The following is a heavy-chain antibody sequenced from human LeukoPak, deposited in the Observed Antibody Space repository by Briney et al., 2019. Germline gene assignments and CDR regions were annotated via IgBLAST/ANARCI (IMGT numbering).Heavy chain of an antibody. Sequence: ASVKVSCKASGYTFTGYYMHWVRQAPGQGLEWMGWINPNSGGTNYAQKFQGRVTMTRDTSISTAYMELSRLRSDDTAVYYCARGYGSGSYSYYFDYWGQGTLVTVSS. J-gene: IGHJ4*02. V-gene: IGHV1-2*02. CDR2: INPNSGGT. CDR3: ARGYGSGSYSYYFDY. CDR1: GYTFTGYY. D-gene: IGHD3-10*01.